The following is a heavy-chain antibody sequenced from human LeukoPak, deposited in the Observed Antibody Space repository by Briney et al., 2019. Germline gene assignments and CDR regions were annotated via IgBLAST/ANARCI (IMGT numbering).Heavy chain of an antibody. V-gene: IGHV1-46*01. D-gene: IGHD5-24*01. CDR3: ARDNSLRDTAWWFDP. Sequence: ASVKVSCKASGYTFTSYDINWVRQAPGQGLEWIGIINPSGDNTWYAQKFQGRVTMTRDMATSTDYLEVSSLRSEDTAVYYCARDNSLRDTAWWFDPWGQGTLVTVSS. CDR1: GYTFTSYD. J-gene: IGHJ5*02. CDR2: INPSGDNT.